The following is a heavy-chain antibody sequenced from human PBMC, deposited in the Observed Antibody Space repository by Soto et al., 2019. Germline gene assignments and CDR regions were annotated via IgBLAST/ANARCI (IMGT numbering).Heavy chain of an antibody. CDR2: IIPIFGTA. CDR1: GGTFSSYA. CDR3: ARPRTGKRWRQQLVLPYYYYYGMDV. Sequence: QVQLVQSGAEVKKPGSSVKVSCKASGGTFSSYAIIWVRQAPGQGLEWMGGIIPIFGTANYAQKFQGRVTITADESTSTAYMELSSLRSEDTAVYYCARPRTGKRWRQQLVLPYYYYYGMDVWGQGTTVTVSS. D-gene: IGHD6-13*01. J-gene: IGHJ6*02. V-gene: IGHV1-69*01.